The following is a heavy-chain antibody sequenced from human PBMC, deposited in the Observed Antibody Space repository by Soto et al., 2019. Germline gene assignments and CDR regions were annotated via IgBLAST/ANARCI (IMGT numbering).Heavy chain of an antibody. J-gene: IGHJ6*02. CDR2: IKTSAGGGAT. Sequence: EVQLVEPAGGLVKPGGSLRLSCVASGFSFNEAWMNWVRQAPGEGLEWVGRIKTSAGGGATDYAAPVQGRFTISRDDSKNALYLHMNSLRTEDTAIYYCTTGSVEGIWGQGTTVTVSS. V-gene: IGHV3-15*07. CDR3: TTGSVEGI. CDR1: GFSFNEAW. D-gene: IGHD2-15*01.